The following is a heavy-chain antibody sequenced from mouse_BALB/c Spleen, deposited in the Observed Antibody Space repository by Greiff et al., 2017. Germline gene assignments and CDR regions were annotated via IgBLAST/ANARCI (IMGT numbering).Heavy chain of an antibody. Sequence: QVQLQQPGAELVKPGASVKLSCKASGYTFTSYWMHWVKQRPGQGLEWIGEINPSNGRTNYNEKFKSKATLTVDKSSSTAYMQLSSLTSEDSAVYYCARYPDGYYDYWGQGTTLTVSS. V-gene: IGHV1S81*02. CDR2: INPSNGRT. J-gene: IGHJ2*01. CDR1: GYTFTSYW. D-gene: IGHD2-3*01. CDR3: ARYPDGYYDY.